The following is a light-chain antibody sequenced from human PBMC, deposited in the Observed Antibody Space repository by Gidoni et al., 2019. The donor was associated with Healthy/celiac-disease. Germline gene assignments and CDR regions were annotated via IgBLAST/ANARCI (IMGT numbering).Light chain of an antibody. V-gene: IGLV2-14*01. CDR1: SSDVGCYNY. Sequence: QSALTQPASVSGSPGQSFTISCTGTSSDVGCYNYVSWYQQHPGKAPKLMIYEVSNRPSGVSNRFSGSKSGNTASLTISGLQAEDEADYYCSSYTSSSTLVVFGGGTKLTVL. CDR2: EVS. J-gene: IGLJ2*01. CDR3: SSYTSSSTLVV.